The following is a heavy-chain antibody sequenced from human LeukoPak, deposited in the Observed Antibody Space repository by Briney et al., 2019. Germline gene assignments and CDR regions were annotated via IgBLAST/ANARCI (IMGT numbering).Heavy chain of an antibody. D-gene: IGHD1-26*01. J-gene: IGHJ6*04. V-gene: IGHV5-10-1*01. CDR3: ARHSVGYYYYGMDV. Sequence: GESLRISCKGSGYSFTSYRISWVRHLPGKGLEWMGRIDHSDSYTTYSPSFQGHVTISADKPISTAYLQRSSLKASDTALYYCARHSVGYYYYGMDVWGKGTTVTVSS. CDR2: IDHSDSYT. CDR1: GYSFTSYR.